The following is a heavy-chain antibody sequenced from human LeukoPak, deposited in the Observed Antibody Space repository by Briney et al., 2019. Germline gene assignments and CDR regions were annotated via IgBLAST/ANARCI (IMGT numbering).Heavy chain of an antibody. CDR2: IYSGGST. Sequence: GGSLRLSCTASGFTFSDYSMVWVRQAPGKGLEWVSVIYSGGSTYYADSVKGRFTISRDNSKNTLYLQMNSLRAEDTAVYYCARTPDAFDYWGQGTLVTVSS. CDR1: GFTFSDYS. V-gene: IGHV3-53*01. J-gene: IGHJ4*02. CDR3: ARTPDAFDY.